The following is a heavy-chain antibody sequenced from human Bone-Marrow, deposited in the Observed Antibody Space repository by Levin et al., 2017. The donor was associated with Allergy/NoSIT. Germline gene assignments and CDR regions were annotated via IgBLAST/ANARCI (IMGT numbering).Heavy chain of an antibody. Sequence: GGSLRLSCAASGFIFSDYDMNWVRQTPGKGLEWLTYISGIGDSTYYVDSVKGRFTISRDNAKSSLYLHMNSLRVEDTALYYCARGLTGSRPAYWGLGTLVTVSS. V-gene: IGHV3-48*01. CDR1: GFIFSDYD. J-gene: IGHJ4*02. D-gene: IGHD3-9*01. CDR2: ISGIGDST. CDR3: ARGLTGSRPAY.